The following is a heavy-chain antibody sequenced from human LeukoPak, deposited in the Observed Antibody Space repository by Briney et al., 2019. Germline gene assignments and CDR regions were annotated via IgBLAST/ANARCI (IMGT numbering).Heavy chain of an antibody. CDR2: VYHSGST. D-gene: IGHD6-19*01. V-gene: IGHV4-38-2*01. J-gene: IGHJ4*02. CDR1: GYSIISDYY. CDR3: ARDTSGHPFDY. Sequence: PSETLSLTCAVSGYSIISDYYWGWIRPPPGKGLEWIGSVYHSGSTHYNPSLKSRVTMSVDTSKNQFSLKLSSVTAADTAVYYCARDTSGHPFDYWGQGTLVTVSS.